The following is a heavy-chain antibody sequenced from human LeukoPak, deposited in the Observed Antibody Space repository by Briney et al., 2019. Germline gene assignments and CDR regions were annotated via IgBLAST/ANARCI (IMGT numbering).Heavy chain of an antibody. CDR2: INPSGGST. V-gene: IGHV1-46*01. Sequence: ASVTVSCKASGYTFTSCYMHWVRQAPGQGLEWMGIINPSGGSTSYAQKFQGRVTVTRDTSTSTVYMELSSLRSEDTAVYYCARDGCGGDCYDFDYWGQGTLVTVSS. J-gene: IGHJ4*02. CDR1: GYTFTSCY. CDR3: ARDGCGGDCYDFDY. D-gene: IGHD2-21*02.